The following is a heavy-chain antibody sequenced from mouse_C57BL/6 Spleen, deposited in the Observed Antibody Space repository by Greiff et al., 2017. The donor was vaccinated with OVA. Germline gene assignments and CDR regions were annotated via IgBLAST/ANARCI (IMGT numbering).Heavy chain of an antibody. D-gene: IGHD2-1*01. CDR3: ARRNGNFYYFDY. Sequence: VKLQESDAELVKPGASVKISCKVSGYTFTDHTIHWMKQRPEQGLEWIGYIYPRDGSTKYNEKFKGKATLTADKSSSTAYMQLNSLTSEDSAVYFCARRNGNFYYFDYWGQGTTLTVSS. CDR1: GYTFTDHT. CDR2: IYPRDGST. J-gene: IGHJ2*01. V-gene: IGHV1-78*01.